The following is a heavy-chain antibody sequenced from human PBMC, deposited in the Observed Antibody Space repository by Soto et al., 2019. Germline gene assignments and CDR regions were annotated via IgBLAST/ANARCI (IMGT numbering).Heavy chain of an antibody. CDR3: VRQGGYGGCAVDY. Sequence: QVQLQESGPGLVTPSETLSLTCTVSGGSISSYYWSWIRQPPGKGLEWIGYIYYRGSTKYNPSLKGRVXXAXAXXQHRCSLKLSSVTAADAAVYYGVRQGGYGGCAVDYWGQGTLVTVSS. CDR2: IYYRGST. V-gene: IGHV4-59*08. J-gene: IGHJ4*02. CDR1: GGSISSYY. D-gene: IGHD1-26*01.